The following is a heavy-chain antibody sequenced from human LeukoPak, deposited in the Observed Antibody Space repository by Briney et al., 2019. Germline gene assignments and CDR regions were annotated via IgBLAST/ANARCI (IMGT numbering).Heavy chain of an antibody. Sequence: GASVKVSCKASGYTFTSYGISWVRQAPGQGLEWMGWISAYNGNTNYAQKLRGRVTMTTDTSTSTAYMELRSLRSDDTAVYYCARDSLGDDSSGYYLYFDYWGQGTLVTVSS. V-gene: IGHV1-18*01. J-gene: IGHJ4*02. D-gene: IGHD3-22*01. CDR1: GYTFTSYG. CDR3: ARDSLGDDSSGYYLYFDY. CDR2: ISAYNGNT.